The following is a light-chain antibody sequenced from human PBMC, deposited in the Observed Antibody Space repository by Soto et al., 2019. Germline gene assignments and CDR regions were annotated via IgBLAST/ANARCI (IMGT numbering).Light chain of an antibody. J-gene: IGLJ1*01. V-gene: IGLV2-8*01. CDR3: SSYAGSNSYV. CDR2: EVN. Sequence: SVLTQPASVSGSPGQSITISCTGNSSDIGAYNFVSWYQQHPGKAPKFIIYEVNKRPSGVPDRFSGSKSGNTASLTVSGLQPEDEADYFCSSYAGSNSYVFGTGTKVTV. CDR1: SSDIGAYNF.